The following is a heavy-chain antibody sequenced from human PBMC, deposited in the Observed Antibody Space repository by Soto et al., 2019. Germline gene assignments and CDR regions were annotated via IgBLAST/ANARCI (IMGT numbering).Heavy chain of an antibody. CDR3: ARAHYGDYGYGMDV. D-gene: IGHD4-17*01. J-gene: IGHJ6*02. Sequence: SETLSLTCTVSGGSVSSGSYYWSWIRQPPGKGLEWIGYIYHSGSTYYNPSLKSRVTISVDRSKNQFSLKLSSVTAADTAVYYCARAHYGDYGYGMDVWGQGTTVTVSS. CDR1: GGSVSSGSYY. V-gene: IGHV4-30-2*01. CDR2: IYHSGST.